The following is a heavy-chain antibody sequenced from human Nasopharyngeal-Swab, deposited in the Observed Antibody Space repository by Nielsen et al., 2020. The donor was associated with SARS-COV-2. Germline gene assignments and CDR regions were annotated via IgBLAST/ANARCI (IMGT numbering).Heavy chain of an antibody. D-gene: IGHD6-6*01. J-gene: IGHJ6*02. CDR2: IYPGDSDT. V-gene: IGHV5-51*01. CDR1: GYNFASYW. Sequence: GESLKISCKASGYNFASYWIGWVRQMPGRVLEWMGIIYPGDSDTRYSPSFQGQVTISVDKSINTAFLQWSSLRASDTAMYYCARTPKRGKLVLYYYYYYGMDVWGQGTTVTVSS. CDR3: ARTPKRGKLVLYYYYYYGMDV.